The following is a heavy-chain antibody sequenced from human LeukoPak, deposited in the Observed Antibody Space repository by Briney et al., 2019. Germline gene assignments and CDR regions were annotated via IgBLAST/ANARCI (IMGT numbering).Heavy chain of an antibody. D-gene: IGHD3-22*01. V-gene: IGHV3-53*01. CDR3: ARLPTFFYDSDGYHYDY. Sequence: PGGSLRLSCAASGFTVITSFMSWVRQAPGKGLEWISVIYNDGTTYYADSVKGRFTISRDNPKNTLYLQMNTLRAEDTAVYFCARLPTFFYDSDGYHYDYWGQGTLVTVSS. CDR2: IYNDGTT. CDR1: GFTVITSF. J-gene: IGHJ4*02.